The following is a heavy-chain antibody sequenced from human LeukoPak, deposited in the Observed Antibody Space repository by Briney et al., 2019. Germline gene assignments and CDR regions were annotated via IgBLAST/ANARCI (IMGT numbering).Heavy chain of an antibody. CDR3: ARGWAFYYYGMDV. V-gene: IGHV4-59*01. Sequence: SETLSLTCTVSGGSISSYYRSWIRQPPGKGLEWIGYIYYSGSTNYNPSLKSRVTISVDTSKNQFSLKLSSVTAADTTVYYCARGWAFYYYGMDVWGQGTTVTVSS. J-gene: IGHJ6*02. CDR2: IYYSGST. CDR1: GGSISSYY. D-gene: IGHD1-26*01.